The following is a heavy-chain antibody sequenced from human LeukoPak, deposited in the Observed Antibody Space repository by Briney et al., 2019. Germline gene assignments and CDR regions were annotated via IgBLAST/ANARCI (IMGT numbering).Heavy chain of an antibody. CDR2: FDPEDGET. CDR1: GYTLTELS. V-gene: IGHV1-24*01. J-gene: IGHJ4*02. CDR3: ATDPVWFGELLFDY. Sequence: ASVKVSCKVSGYTLTELSMRWVRQAPGKGLEWMGGFDPEDGETIYAQEFQDRVTMTEDTSTDTAYMELSSLRSEDTAVYYCATDPVWFGELLFDYWGQGTLVTVSS. D-gene: IGHD3-10*01.